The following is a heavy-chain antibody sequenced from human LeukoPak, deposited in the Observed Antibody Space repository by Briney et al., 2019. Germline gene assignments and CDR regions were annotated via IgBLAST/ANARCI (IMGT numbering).Heavy chain of an antibody. J-gene: IGHJ4*02. Sequence: GGSLRLSCAASGFTFNLYAMSWVRQAPGKGLEWVSTISGSAGSTFYADSVKGRFTISRGNSENSLYLEMNNLRAEDTAVYYCAKDRDAVTMIRGIYADWGQGTLVTVSS. CDR2: ISGSAGST. CDR1: GFTFNLYA. D-gene: IGHD3-10*01. CDR3: AKDRDAVTMIRGIYAD. V-gene: IGHV3-23*01.